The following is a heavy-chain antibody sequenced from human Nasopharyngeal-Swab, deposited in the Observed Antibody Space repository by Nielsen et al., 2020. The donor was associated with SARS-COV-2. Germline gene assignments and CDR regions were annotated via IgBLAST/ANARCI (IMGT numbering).Heavy chain of an antibody. J-gene: IGHJ4*02. V-gene: IGHV4-4*07. D-gene: IGHD6-6*01. CDR3: ARDAQAARQFDY. Sequence: WIRQPPGKGLEWIGRIYFSGYTNYSPSLKSRVTMSVDTSKNQFSLKLTSVTAADTAVYFCARDAQAARQFDYWGQGALVTVSS. CDR2: IYFSGYT.